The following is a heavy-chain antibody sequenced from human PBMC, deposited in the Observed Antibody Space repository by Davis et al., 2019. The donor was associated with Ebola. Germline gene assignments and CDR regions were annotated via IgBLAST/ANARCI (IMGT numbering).Heavy chain of an antibody. V-gene: IGHV3-7*03. Sequence: PGGSLRLSCAASGFTFSSYWMSWVRQAPGKGLEWVANIKQDGSEKSYVDSVKGRFTISRDNAKNSLYLQMNSLRAEDTAVYYCARENITMIPRDYYYYGMDVWGQGTTVTVSS. J-gene: IGHJ6*02. D-gene: IGHD3-22*01. CDR1: GFTFSSYW. CDR3: ARENITMIPRDYYYYGMDV. CDR2: IKQDGSEK.